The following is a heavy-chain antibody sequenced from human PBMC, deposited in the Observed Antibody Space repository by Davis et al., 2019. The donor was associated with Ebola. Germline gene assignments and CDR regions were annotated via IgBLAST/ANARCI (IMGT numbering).Heavy chain of an antibody. J-gene: IGHJ5*02. CDR1: GFTFSSYA. D-gene: IGHD2-2*01. CDR2: ISGSGGST. V-gene: IGHV3-23*01. CDR3: ASSPFVVPAARDWFDP. Sequence: GESLKISCAASGFTFSSYAMSWVRQAPGKGPEWVSAISGSGGSTYYADSVKGRFTISRDNSKNTLYLQMNSLRAEDTAVYYCASSPFVVPAARDWFDPWGQGTLVTVSS.